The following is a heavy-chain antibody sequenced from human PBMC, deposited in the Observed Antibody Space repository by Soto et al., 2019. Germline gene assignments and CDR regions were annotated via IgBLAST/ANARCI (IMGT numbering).Heavy chain of an antibody. J-gene: IGHJ3*02. Sequence: PGGSLSLSCAASGFTFSSYWMSWVRQAPGKGLEWVANIKQDGSEKYYVDSVKGRFTISRDNAKNSLYLQMNSLRAEDTAVYYCARDLITMIVVENDAFDIWGQGTMVTVSS. CDR3: ARDLITMIVVENDAFDI. V-gene: IGHV3-7*01. D-gene: IGHD3-22*01. CDR1: GFTFSSYW. CDR2: IKQDGSEK.